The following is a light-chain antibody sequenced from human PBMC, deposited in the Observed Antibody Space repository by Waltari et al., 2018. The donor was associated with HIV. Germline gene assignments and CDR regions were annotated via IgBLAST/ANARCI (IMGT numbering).Light chain of an antibody. CDR1: SSNIGSNT. J-gene: IGLJ3*02. CDR3: AAWDDSLNGWV. CDR2: SNN. V-gene: IGLV1-44*01. Sequence: QSVLTHPPSASGTPGQRVTISCSGSSSNIGSNTVNWYQQLPGTAPKLLIYSNNQRPSGVPDRFSGYKSGTSASLAISGLQSEDEADYYCAAWDDSLNGWVFGGGTKLTVL.